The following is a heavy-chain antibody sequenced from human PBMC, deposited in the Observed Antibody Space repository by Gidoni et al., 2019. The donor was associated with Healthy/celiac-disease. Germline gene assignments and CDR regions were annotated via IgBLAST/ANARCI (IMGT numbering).Heavy chain of an antibody. V-gene: IGHV1-2*04. CDR2: INPNSGGT. CDR1: GYTFTGYY. Sequence: QVQLVQSGAEVKKPGASVKVSCKASGYTFTGYYMHWERQAPGQGLEWMGWINPNSGGTNYAQKFQGWVTMTRDTSISTAYMELSRLRSDDTAVYYCARGGITMVQGDYGMDVWGQGTTVTVSS. CDR3: ARGGITMVQGDYGMDV. D-gene: IGHD3-10*01. J-gene: IGHJ6*02.